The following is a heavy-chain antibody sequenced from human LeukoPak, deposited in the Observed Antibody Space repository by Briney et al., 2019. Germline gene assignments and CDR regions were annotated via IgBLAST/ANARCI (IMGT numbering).Heavy chain of an antibody. J-gene: IGHJ4*02. CDR3: ATLYNWNDVDGVETDY. Sequence: SETLSLTCTVSGGSISSSSYYWGWLRQPPGMGLEWVGSIYYSGSTYDNPSLKSRVTISVDTSKNQFSLKLSSVTAADTAVYYCATLYNWNDVDGVETDYWGQGTLVTVSS. V-gene: IGHV4-39*01. CDR1: GGSISSSSYY. D-gene: IGHD1-20*01. CDR2: IYYSGST.